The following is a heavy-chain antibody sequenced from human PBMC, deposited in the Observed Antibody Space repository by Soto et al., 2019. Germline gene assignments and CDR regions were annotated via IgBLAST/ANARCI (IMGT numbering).Heavy chain of an antibody. V-gene: IGHV1-18*01. CDR3: AREGYDILTGYPLAYMDV. D-gene: IGHD3-9*01. CDR2: ISAYNGNT. Sequence: GASVKVSCKASGYTFTSYGVGGVRQAPGQGLEWMGWISAYNGNTNYAQKLQGRVTMTTDTSTSTAYMELRSLRSDDTAVYYCAREGYDILTGYPLAYMDVWGKGTTVTVSS. J-gene: IGHJ6*03. CDR1: GYTFTSYG.